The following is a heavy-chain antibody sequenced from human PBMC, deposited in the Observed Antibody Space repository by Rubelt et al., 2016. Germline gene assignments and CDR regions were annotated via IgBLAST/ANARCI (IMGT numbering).Heavy chain of an antibody. CDR3: ARTKTVEMATIPLAY. Sequence: QVQLVQSGAEVKKPGASVKVSCKASGYTFTSYYMHWVRQAPGQGLEWMGIINPSGGSTSYGRNFKGRGTRTRDTSTSTVYMALSSLRSEDTAVYYCARTKTVEMATIPLAYWGQGTLVTVSS. D-gene: IGHD5-24*01. CDR1: GYTFTSYY. J-gene: IGHJ4*02. V-gene: IGHV1-46*01. CDR2: INPSGGST.